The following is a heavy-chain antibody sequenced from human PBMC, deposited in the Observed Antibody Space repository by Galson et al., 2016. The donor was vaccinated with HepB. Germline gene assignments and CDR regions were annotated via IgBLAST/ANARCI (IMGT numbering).Heavy chain of an antibody. CDR2: IRSKAYGGTT. J-gene: IGHJ4*02. V-gene: IGHV3-49*03. CDR3: TRKDTYVWGSLTFDY. CDR1: GFTFGDYA. Sequence: SLRLSCAASGFTFGDYAMSWFRQAPGKGLEWVGFIRSKAYGGTTEYAASVKGRFTISRDDSKSIAYLQMNSLKTEDTDVYYCTRKDTYVWGSLTFDYWGQGTLVTVSS. D-gene: IGHD3-16*01.